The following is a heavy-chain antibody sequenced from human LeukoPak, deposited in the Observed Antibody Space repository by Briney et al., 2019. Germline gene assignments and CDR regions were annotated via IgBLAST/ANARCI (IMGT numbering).Heavy chain of an antibody. CDR2: INHSGST. CDR3: SRRSSGADKWFDP. CDR1: GGSFSGYY. J-gene: IGHJ5*02. Sequence: ASETLSLTCAVYGGSFSGYYWSWIRQPPGKGLEWIGEINHSGSTNYNPSLKSRVIISVDTSKKQFSLKLNSVTAADTAVYYCSRRSSGADKWFDPWGQGTLVTVSS. V-gene: IGHV4-34*01. D-gene: IGHD3-10*01.